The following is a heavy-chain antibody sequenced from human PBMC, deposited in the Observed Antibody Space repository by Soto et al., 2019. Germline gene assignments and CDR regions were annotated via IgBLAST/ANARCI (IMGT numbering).Heavy chain of an antibody. J-gene: IGHJ6*02. CDR1: GFTFSSYS. D-gene: IGHD4-17*01. Sequence: PGGSLRLSCAASGFTFSSYSMNWVRQAPGKGLEWVSYISSSSSTIYYADSVKGRFTISRDNAKNSLYLQMNSLRDEDTAVYYCARDSPSTTVTTAGGMVGYYGMDVCGQGTTVTVSS. CDR2: ISSSSSTI. V-gene: IGHV3-48*02. CDR3: ARDSPSTTVTTAGGMVGYYGMDV.